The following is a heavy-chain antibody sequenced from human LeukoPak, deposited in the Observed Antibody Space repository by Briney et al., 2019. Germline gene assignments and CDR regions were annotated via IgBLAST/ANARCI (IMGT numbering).Heavy chain of an antibody. Sequence: SETLSLTCTVSGGSINSYYWSWIRQPPGKGLEWIGCIYYSGSTNYNPSLKSRVTISVDTSKNQFSLKLSSVTAADTAVYYCARGDYSSSWSWFDPWGQGTLVTVSS. CDR2: IYYSGST. D-gene: IGHD6-13*01. J-gene: IGHJ5*02. V-gene: IGHV4-59*01. CDR1: GGSINSYY. CDR3: ARGDYSSSWSWFDP.